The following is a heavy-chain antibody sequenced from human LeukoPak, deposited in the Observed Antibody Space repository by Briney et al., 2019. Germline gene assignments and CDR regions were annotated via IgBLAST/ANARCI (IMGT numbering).Heavy chain of an antibody. CDR1: GFDFSIFW. D-gene: IGHD6-19*01. V-gene: IGHV3-7*05. CDR2: IKPDGSEK. Sequence: GGSLRLSCAASGFDFSIFWMSWVRLAPAEGLEWVANIKPDGSEKNYVDSVKGRFTISRDNAKNSLSLQMNSLRAEDTAVYYCARDQDAYSSGWYGVFDYWGQGTLVTVSS. J-gene: IGHJ4*02. CDR3: ARDQDAYSSGWYGVFDY.